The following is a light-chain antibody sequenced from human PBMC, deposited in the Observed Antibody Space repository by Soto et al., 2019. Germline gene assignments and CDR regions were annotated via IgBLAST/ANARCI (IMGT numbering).Light chain of an antibody. J-gene: IGLJ2*01. CDR2: EGS. Sequence: QSALTQPASVSGSPGQSITISCTGTSSDVGSYNLVSWYQHHPGKAPKLMIYEGSKRPSGVSNRFSGSKSGNTASLTISGLQAEDEADYYCCSYAGSEVSGGGTKVTVL. V-gene: IGLV2-23*01. CDR3: CSYAGSEV. CDR1: SSDVGSYNL.